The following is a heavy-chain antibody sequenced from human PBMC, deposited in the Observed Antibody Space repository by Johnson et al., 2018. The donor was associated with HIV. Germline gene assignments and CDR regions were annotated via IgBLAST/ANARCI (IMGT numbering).Heavy chain of an antibody. D-gene: IGHD1-26*01. V-gene: IGHV3-30*04. CDR3: VTADRGSA. J-gene: IGHJ3*01. CDR1: GFTFSSYA. Sequence: QVQLVESGGGVVQPGRSLRLSCAASGFTFSSYAMHWVRQAPGKGLAWVAVISYDGSNKYYADSVKGRFTISRDNSKNTLYLQMNSLRDEDTAVYYCVTADRGSAWGQGTTVTVSS. CDR2: ISYDGSNK.